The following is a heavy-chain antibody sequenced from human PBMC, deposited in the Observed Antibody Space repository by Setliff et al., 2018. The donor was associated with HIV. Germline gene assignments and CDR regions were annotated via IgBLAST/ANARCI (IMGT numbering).Heavy chain of an antibody. D-gene: IGHD2-2*01. CDR3: ARGPTTSWYYFDY. V-gene: IGHV4-61*09. J-gene: IGHJ4*02. CDR2: IYTSGST. Sequence: PSETLSLTCTVSGGSISSGSYYWSWIRQPAGKGLEWIGHIYTSGSTNYNPSLKSRVTMSLDTSKNQFSLKLSSVTAADTAVYYCARGPTTSWYYFDYWGQGTLVTVSS. CDR1: GGSISSGSYY.